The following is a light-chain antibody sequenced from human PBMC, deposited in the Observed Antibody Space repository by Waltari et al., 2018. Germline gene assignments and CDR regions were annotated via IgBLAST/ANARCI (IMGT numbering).Light chain of an antibody. V-gene: IGKV1-39*01. CDR2: AAS. CDR1: QNINTN. CDR3: QQSFTAPMYT. J-gene: IGKJ2*01. Sequence: DIQMTQSPSPLAASVGDRATSTCRASQNINTNLNWYQQKPGKAPKVLIYAASTLKSGVPSRFSGSGSGTDFTLTISSLQPEDFAVYYCQQSFTAPMYTFGQGTKLEV.